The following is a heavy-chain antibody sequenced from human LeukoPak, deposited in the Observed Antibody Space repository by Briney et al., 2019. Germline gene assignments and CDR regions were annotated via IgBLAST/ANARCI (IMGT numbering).Heavy chain of an antibody. J-gene: IGHJ4*02. D-gene: IGHD2-2*01. CDR2: INPNSGGT. Sequence: ASVKVSCKASGYTFTGYYMHWVRQAPGQGLEWMGWINPNSGGTNYAQKLQGRVTMTTDTSTSTAYMELRSLRSDDTAVYYCARQYCSSTSCYPIRSFDYWGQGTLVTVSS. CDR1: GYTFTGYY. V-gene: IGHV1-2*02. CDR3: ARQYCSSTSCYPIRSFDY.